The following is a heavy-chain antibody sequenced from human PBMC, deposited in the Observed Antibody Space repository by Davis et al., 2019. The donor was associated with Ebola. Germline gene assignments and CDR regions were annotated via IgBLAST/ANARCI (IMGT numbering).Heavy chain of an antibody. V-gene: IGHV3-74*01. D-gene: IGHD5-24*01. CDR1: GFTFSSYW. CDR2: INSDGSST. Sequence: PGGSLRLSCAASGFTFSSYWMSWVRQAPGKGLVWVSRINSDGSSTSYADSVKGRFTISRDNAKNTLYLQMNSLRAEDTAVYYCARGSEMANPADGDYWGQGTLVTVSS. J-gene: IGHJ4*02. CDR3: ARGSEMANPADGDY.